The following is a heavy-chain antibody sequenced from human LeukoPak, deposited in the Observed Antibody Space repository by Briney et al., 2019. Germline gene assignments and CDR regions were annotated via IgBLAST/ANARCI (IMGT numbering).Heavy chain of an antibody. CDR1: GGSINSGGFF. Sequence: PSETLSLTCTVSGGSINSGGFFWSWARQHPGKGLEWIGYIYYTGNTHHNPSLKSRVAISIDTSENQFSLKLSSVTAADTAVYYCATTVVKDFWSGYSYYYYYMYVWGKGTTVTVSS. J-gene: IGHJ6*03. CDR2: IYYTGNT. CDR3: ATTVVKDFWSGYSYYYYYMYV. D-gene: IGHD3-3*01. V-gene: IGHV4-31*03.